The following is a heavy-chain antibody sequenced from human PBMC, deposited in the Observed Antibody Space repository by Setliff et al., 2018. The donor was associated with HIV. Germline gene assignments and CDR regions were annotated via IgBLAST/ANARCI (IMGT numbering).Heavy chain of an antibody. J-gene: IGHJ3*01. CDR2: INTDNANT. CDR3: ARPQHLVDDIFNF. Sequence: ASVKVSCKASGYTFTTYTIHWVRQAPGRGLEWMGRINTDNANTEYSQKFQGRVAITRDTSASTAYMELSSLRSEDTAVYFCARPQHLVDDIFNFWGQGTLVT. V-gene: IGHV1-3*04. CDR1: GYTFTTYT. D-gene: IGHD3-22*01.